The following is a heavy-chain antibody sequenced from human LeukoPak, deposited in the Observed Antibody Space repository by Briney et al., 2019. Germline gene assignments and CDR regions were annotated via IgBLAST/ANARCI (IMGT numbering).Heavy chain of an antibody. CDR3: ATVRRGSYYGSAFDI. Sequence: ASVKVSCKASGYTFTSYGISWVRQAPGQGLEWMGWISAYNGNTNYAQKLKGRVTMTTDTSTSTAYMELRSLRSDDTAVYYCATVRRGSYYGSAFDIWGQGTMVTVSS. J-gene: IGHJ3*02. D-gene: IGHD1-26*01. CDR1: GYTFTSYG. CDR2: ISAYNGNT. V-gene: IGHV1-18*01.